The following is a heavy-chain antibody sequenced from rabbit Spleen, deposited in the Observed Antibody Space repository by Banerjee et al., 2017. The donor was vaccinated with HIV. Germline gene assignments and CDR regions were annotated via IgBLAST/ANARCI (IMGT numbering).Heavy chain of an antibody. CDR1: GIDFSFYYY. CDR3: AREGSGQVFFNL. J-gene: IGHJ4*01. D-gene: IGHD4-1*01. CDR2: IYAGGSGTN. Sequence: QSLEESGGDLVKPGASLTLTCTASGIDFSFYYYMCWVRQAPGKGLEWIACIYAGGSGTNYYASWVNGRFSISRENTQNTVSLQMNSLTAADTATYFCAREGSGQVFFNLWGPGTLVTVS. V-gene: IGHV1S40*01.